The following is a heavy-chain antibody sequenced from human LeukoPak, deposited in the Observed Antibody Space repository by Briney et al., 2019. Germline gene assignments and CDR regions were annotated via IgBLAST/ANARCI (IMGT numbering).Heavy chain of an antibody. V-gene: IGHV4-59*08. Sequence: PSETLSLTCTVSGGSISTXXXXXXRQXXXXXXXWIGYIXYSGSSNYXXXLXXXVTXSXXTSKSQFSLKLSSVTAADTAVYYCASRGGSSWYFDYWGQGTLVTVSS. CDR1: GGSISTXX. CDR2: IXYSGSS. J-gene: IGHJ4*02. D-gene: IGHD6-13*01. CDR3: ASRGGSSWYFDY.